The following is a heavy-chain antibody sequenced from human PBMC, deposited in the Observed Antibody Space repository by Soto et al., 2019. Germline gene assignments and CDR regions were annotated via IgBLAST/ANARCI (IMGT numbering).Heavy chain of an antibody. D-gene: IGHD3-22*01. Sequence: GGSLRLSCAASGFTFSAYGMHWVLQAPGKGLEWVAVIWYDGSNKYYADSVKGRFTISRDNSKNTLYLQMNNLRAEDTAVYYCVKEANSFINTLVVLIFDYSGQGTQVTVSS. V-gene: IGHV3-33*06. CDR3: VKEANSFINTLVVLIFDY. CDR1: GFTFSAYG. J-gene: IGHJ4*02. CDR2: IWYDGSNK.